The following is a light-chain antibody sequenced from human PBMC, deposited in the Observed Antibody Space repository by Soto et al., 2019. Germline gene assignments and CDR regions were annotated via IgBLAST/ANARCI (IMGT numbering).Light chain of an antibody. CDR2: GAS. V-gene: IGKV3-15*01. J-gene: IGKJ4*01. CDR3: QQYNHWPPLT. CDR1: QSVGRN. Sequence: EIVMTQSPDTLSVSPGERATLSCRASQSVGRNLAWYQQKPGQAPRLLIYGASTRATGIPARFSGSGSGTEFTLTISSLQSEDFAIYSCQQYNHWPPLTFVGGTKVEIK.